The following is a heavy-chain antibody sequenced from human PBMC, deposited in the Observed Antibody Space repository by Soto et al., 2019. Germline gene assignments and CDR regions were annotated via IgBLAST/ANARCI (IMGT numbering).Heavy chain of an antibody. D-gene: IGHD7-27*01. V-gene: IGHV3-23*01. CDR2: ISGSGGST. Sequence: GGSLRLSCAASGFTFSSYAMSWVRQAPGKGLEWVSAISGSGGSTYYADSVKGRFTISRDNSKNTLYLQMNSLRAEDTAVEYCAKDRGDLTGEGGKDAFDIWGQGTMVTVSS. CDR1: GFTFSSYA. J-gene: IGHJ3*02. CDR3: AKDRGDLTGEGGKDAFDI.